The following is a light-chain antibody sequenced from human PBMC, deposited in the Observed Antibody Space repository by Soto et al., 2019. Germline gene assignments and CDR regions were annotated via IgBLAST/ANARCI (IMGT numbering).Light chain of an antibody. CDR3: RTYTTSNPRQIF. V-gene: IGLV2-14*01. Sequence: QSVLTQPASVSGSPGQSITISCTGTSSDVGGYNYVSWYQQQPGKAPKFMIYDVSNRPSGVSNRFSGSKSGNTASLTISGLRAEDGAVYSCRTYTTSNPRQIFFETGTKAPV. CDR2: DVS. CDR1: SSDVGGYNY. J-gene: IGLJ1*01.